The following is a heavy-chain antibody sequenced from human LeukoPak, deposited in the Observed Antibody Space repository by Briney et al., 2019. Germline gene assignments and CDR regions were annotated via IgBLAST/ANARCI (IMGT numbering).Heavy chain of an antibody. CDR1: GGSISSYY. Sequence: PSETLSLTCTVSGGSISSYYWSWIRQPAGKGLEWIGRIYTSGGTKYNPSLKSRLTISVDTSKNQFSLNLTSVTAADTAVYYCARASVLLSADYWGQGTLVTVSS. CDR3: ARASVLLSADY. CDR2: IYTSGGT. D-gene: IGHD3-16*01. V-gene: IGHV4-4*07. J-gene: IGHJ4*02.